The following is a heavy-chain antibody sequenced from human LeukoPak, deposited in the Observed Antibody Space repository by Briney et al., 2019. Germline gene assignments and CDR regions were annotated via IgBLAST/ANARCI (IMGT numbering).Heavy chain of an antibody. Sequence: SGGSLRLSCAASGFTFSSYCMHWVRQAPGKGLVWVSRINSDGSSTNYADSVKGRFTISRDNAKNTLYQQMYSLSAEDTAVYYCAREDRYCDYGMDVWGQGATVTVSS. CDR3: AREDRYCDYGMDV. V-gene: IGHV3-74*01. J-gene: IGHJ6*02. CDR2: INSDGSST. CDR1: GFTFSSYC.